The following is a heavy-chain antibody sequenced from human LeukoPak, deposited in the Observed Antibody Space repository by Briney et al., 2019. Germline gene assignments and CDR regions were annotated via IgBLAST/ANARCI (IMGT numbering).Heavy chain of an antibody. Sequence: PGRSLRLSCAASGFTFDDYAMHWVRQAPGKGLEWVSGISWNSGSIGYADSVKGRFTISRDNSKNTLYLQVNNLRAEDTAVYYCAKDSGYNYGHGLHYWGQGALVTVSS. V-gene: IGHV3-9*01. CDR2: ISWNSGSI. CDR3: AKDSGYNYGHGLHY. CDR1: GFTFDDYA. J-gene: IGHJ4*02. D-gene: IGHD5-18*01.